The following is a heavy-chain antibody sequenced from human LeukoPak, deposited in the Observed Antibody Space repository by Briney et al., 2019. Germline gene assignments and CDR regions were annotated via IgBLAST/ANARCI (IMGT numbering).Heavy chain of an antibody. CDR1: GGSISSYY. J-gene: IGHJ6*03. CDR3: ARWYCSSNTCYHMDV. V-gene: IGHV4-59*01. Sequence: SETLSLTCTVSGGSISSYYWSWIRQPPGKGLEWIGYIYYSGSTNYNPSLKSRVTISVDTSKNQFSLKLSSVTAADTAVYYCARWYCSSNTCYHMDVWGKGATVTVSS. D-gene: IGHD2-2*01. CDR2: IYYSGST.